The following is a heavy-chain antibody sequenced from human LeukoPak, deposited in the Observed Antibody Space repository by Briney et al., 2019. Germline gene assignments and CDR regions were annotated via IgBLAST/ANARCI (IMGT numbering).Heavy chain of an antibody. J-gene: IGHJ4*02. D-gene: IGHD3-22*01. Sequence: GGSLRLSXAAXXXXXXXXXXXXVXXXXXXXXXXVXXXSGSGGSTYXADSVKGRFXIXRDNSKNTLYLQMNSLRAEDTAVYYCAKGGITMIVVVMFFDYWGQGTLVTVSS. V-gene: IGHV3-23*01. CDR1: XXXXXXXX. CDR2: XSGSGGST. CDR3: AKGGITMIVVVMFFDY.